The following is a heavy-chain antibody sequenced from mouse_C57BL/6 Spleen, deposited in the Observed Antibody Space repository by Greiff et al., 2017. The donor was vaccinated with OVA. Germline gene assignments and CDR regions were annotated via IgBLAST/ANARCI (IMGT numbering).Heavy chain of an antibody. CDR2: IYPGDGDT. V-gene: IGHV1-82*01. Sequence: VQLQESGAELVKPGASVKISCKASGYAFSSSWMNWVKQRPGKGLEWIGRIYPGDGDTNYNGKFKGKATLTADKSSSTAYMQLSRLTSEDSAVYFCAYGRVSYDDAMDYWGQGTSVTVSS. CDR1: GYAFSSSW. D-gene: IGHD1-1*02. CDR3: AYGRVSYDDAMDY. J-gene: IGHJ4*01.